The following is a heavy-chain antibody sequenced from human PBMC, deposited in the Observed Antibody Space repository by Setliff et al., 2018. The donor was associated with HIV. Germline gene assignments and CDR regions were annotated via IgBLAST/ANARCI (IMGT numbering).Heavy chain of an antibody. J-gene: IGHJ4*02. D-gene: IGHD1-26*01. CDR2: IYYSGST. V-gene: IGHV4-39*07. Sequence: PSETLSLTCTVSGGSISSSSYYWGWIRQPPGKGLEWIGYIYYSGSTYYNPSLKSRVIISVDTSKNQFSLKLNSVTAADTAIYYCARAGMGALRSLFDYWGQGTLVTVSS. CDR3: ARAGMGALRSLFDY. CDR1: GGSISSSSYY.